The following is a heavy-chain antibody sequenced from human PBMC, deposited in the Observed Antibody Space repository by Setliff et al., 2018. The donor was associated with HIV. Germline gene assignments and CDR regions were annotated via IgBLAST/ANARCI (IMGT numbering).Heavy chain of an antibody. V-gene: IGHV4-34*12. J-gene: IGHJ4*02. D-gene: IGHD1-26*01. CDR3: ARVESGILGY. Sequence: LSLTCAVYGGSFTAYHWSWIRQPPGKGLEWIASIFYSGSTYHNPSLKSRVTISVDTANNQFSLKVNSMTAADSAIYYCARVESGILGYWGRGTLVTVSS. CDR2: IFYSGST. CDR1: GGSFTAYH.